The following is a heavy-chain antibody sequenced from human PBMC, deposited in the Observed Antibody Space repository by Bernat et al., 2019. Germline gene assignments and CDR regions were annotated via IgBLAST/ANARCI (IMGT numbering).Heavy chain of an antibody. CDR2: IYHSGST. CDR1: GGSISSSNW. D-gene: IGHD5-12*01. J-gene: IGHJ4*02. Sequence: QLQLQESGPGLVKPSETLSLSCTVSGGSISSSNWWSWVRQPPGKGLEWIGEIYHSGSTNYNPSLKSRVTISVDKSKNQFSLKLSSVTAADTAVYYCARGFVGGTQTIYWDYWGQGTLVTVSS. CDR3: ARGFVGGTQTIYWDY. V-gene: IGHV4-4*02.